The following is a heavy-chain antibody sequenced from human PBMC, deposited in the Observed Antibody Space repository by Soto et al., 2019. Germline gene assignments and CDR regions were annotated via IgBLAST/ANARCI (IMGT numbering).Heavy chain of an antibody. CDR2: IHYSGST. CDR1: GDSITSTSYY. V-gene: IGHV4-39*07. J-gene: IGHJ6*02. CDR3: ARGQGWAYGELLYYYYGMDV. D-gene: IGHD3-10*01. Sequence: ASETLSLTCTVSGDSITSTSYYWGWIRQPSGKGLEWIGCIHYSGSTNYNPSLKSRVTISVDTSKNQFSLKLSSVTAADTAVYYCARGQGWAYGELLYYYYGMDVWGQGTTVTVSS.